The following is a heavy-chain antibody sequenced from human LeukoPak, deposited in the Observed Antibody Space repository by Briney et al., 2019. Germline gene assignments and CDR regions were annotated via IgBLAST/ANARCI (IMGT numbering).Heavy chain of an antibody. CDR2: IYYSGST. CDR1: GGSISSYY. CDR3: ARGDYYYYYYMDV. J-gene: IGHJ6*03. Sequence: PSETLSLTCTVSGGSISSYYWSWIRQPPGKGLEWIGYIYYSGSTNYNPSLKSRVTISVDTSKNQFSLRLSSVTAADTAVYYCARGDYYYYYYMDVWGKGTTVIVSS. V-gene: IGHV4-59*01.